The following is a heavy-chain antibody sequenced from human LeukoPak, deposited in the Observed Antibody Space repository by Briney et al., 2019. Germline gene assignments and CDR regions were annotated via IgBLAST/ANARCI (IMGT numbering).Heavy chain of an antibody. Sequence: SETLSLTCTVSGGSISSSSYYWGWIRQPPGKGLEWIGSIYYSGSTYYNPSLKSRVTISVDTSKNQFSLKLSSVTAADTAVYYCARQGVVITYGVDNWGQGTLVTVSS. CDR2: IYYSGST. J-gene: IGHJ4*02. CDR3: ARQGVVITYGVDN. CDR1: GGSISSSSYY. V-gene: IGHV4-39*01. D-gene: IGHD3-22*01.